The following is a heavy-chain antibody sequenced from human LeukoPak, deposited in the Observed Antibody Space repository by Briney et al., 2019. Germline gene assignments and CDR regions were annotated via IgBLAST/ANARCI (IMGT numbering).Heavy chain of an antibody. V-gene: IGHV1-18*01. Sequence: GASVKVSCKASGYTFTSYGISWVRQAPGQGLEWMGWISAYNGNTNYAQKLQGRVTMTTDTSTSTAYMELRSLRSDDTAVYYCAREEVLTRGQNTCGGDCFNAFDIWGQGTMVTVSS. J-gene: IGHJ3*02. D-gene: IGHD2-21*01. CDR2: ISAYNGNT. CDR3: AREEVLTRGQNTCGGDCFNAFDI. CDR1: GYTFTSYG.